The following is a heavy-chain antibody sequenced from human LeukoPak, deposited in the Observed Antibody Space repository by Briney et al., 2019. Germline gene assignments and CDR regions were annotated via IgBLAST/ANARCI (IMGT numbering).Heavy chain of an antibody. D-gene: IGHD3-3*01. CDR1: GGTFSSYA. CDR3: ARDATIFGVVARVDYYGMDV. CDR2: IIPIFGTA. J-gene: IGHJ6*02. Sequence: SVKVSCKASGGTFSSYAISWVRQAPGQGLEWMGGIIPIFGTANYAQKFQGRVTMTTDTSTSTAYMELRSLRSDDTAVYYCARDATIFGVVARVDYYGMDVWGQGTTVTVSS. V-gene: IGHV1-69*05.